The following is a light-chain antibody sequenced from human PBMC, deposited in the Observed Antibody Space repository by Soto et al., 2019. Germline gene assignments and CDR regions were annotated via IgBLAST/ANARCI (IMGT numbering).Light chain of an antibody. V-gene: IGKV3-20*01. CDR2: GAS. CDR3: QQYGGSPQT. CDR1: PSVSKY. J-gene: IGKJ1*01. Sequence: IVLTQSPGTLALSPGEGATLSCRASPSVSKYLAWYQQKPGKAPRLLIYGASSRATGIPDSFSGSGSGTDFTLTISRLEPEDFAVYYCQQYGGSPQTFGQGTKVEIK.